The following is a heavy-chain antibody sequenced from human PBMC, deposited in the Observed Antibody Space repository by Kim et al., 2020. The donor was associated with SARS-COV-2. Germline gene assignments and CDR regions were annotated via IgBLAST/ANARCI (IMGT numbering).Heavy chain of an antibody. CDR3: ARARITMIVVVIGGAFDI. CDR2: INHSGST. D-gene: IGHD3-22*01. J-gene: IGHJ3*02. Sequence: SETLSLTCAVYGGSFSGYYWSWISQPPGKGLEWIGEINHSGSTNYNPSLKSRVTISVDTSKNQFSLKLSSVTAADTAVYYCARARITMIVVVIGGAFDIWGQGTMVTVSS. V-gene: IGHV4-34*01. CDR1: GGSFSGYY.